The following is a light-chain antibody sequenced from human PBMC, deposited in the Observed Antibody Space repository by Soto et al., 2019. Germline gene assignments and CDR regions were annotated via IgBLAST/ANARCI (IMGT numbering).Light chain of an antibody. V-gene: IGKV3-11*01. CDR1: QSVGSY. CDR2: GAS. CDR3: QNRNNWPPDDT. J-gene: IGKJ2*01. Sequence: EIVLTQSPATLSLSPGDRVTLSCRASQSVGSYLAWYQQKPGQAPRLLIYGASNRATGIPARFSGGGSGTACVLSSSSLQPEDFAVYFGQNRNNWPPDDTFGQGNRVEIK.